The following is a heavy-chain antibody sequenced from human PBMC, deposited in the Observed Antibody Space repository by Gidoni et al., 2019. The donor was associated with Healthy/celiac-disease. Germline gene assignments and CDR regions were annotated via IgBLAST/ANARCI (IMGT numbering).Heavy chain of an antibody. V-gene: IGHV3-21*01. CDR1: GFTFSSYS. CDR3: ARVATAMVDAFDI. D-gene: IGHD5-18*01. J-gene: IGHJ3*02. CDR2: ISSSSSYI. Sequence: EVQLVESGGGLVKPGGSLRLSCAASGFTFSSYSMNWVRQAPGKGLEWVSSISSSSSYIYYAASVKGRFTISRDNAKNSLYLQMNSLRAEDTAVYYCARVATAMVDAFDIWGQGTMVTVSS.